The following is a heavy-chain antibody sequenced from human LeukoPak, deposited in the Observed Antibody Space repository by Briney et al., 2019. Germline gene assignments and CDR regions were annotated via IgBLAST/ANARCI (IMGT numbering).Heavy chain of an antibody. J-gene: IGHJ6*03. CDR3: ARALSDDSSGYYYVTRTSHYYYYMDV. CDR2: ISSSGSTI. CDR1: GFTFSDYY. Sequence: GGSLRLSCAASGFTFSDYYMSWIRQAPGKGLEWVSYISSSGSTIYYADSVKGRFTISRDNAKNSLYLQMNSLRAEDTAVYYCARALSDDSSGYYYVTRTSHYYYYMDVWGKGTTVTVSS. V-gene: IGHV3-11*04. D-gene: IGHD3-22*01.